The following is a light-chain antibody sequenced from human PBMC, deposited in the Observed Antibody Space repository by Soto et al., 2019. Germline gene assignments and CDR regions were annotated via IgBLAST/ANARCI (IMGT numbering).Light chain of an antibody. CDR1: SSNLGAGYD. J-gene: IGLJ1*01. CDR3: SSYTTSDTLI. V-gene: IGLV1-40*01. CDR2: GNR. Sequence: QAVVTQPPSVSGAPGQRVTLSCTGNSSNLGAGYDVHWYQQLPGAAPKLVIFGNRNRPSGVPERFSGSKSGTSASLAITGLRVEDEAEYYCSSYTTSDTLIFGSGTKLTVL.